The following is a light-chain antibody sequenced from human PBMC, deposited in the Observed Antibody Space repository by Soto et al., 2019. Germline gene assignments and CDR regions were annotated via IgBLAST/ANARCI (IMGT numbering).Light chain of an antibody. Sequence: EIVLTQSPGNLALSPWERATLSCSASQSVSNNYLAWYQQKPGQAPRLLIYGASNRATGIPDRFSGSGSGTEFTLTISSLQSEDFAVYYCQQYNNWPLTFGGGTKVDIK. CDR3: QQYNNWPLT. J-gene: IGKJ4*01. CDR1: QSVSNN. V-gene: IGKV3D-15*01. CDR2: GAS.